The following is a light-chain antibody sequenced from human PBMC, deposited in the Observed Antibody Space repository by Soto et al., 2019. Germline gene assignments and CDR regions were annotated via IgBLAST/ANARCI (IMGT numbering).Light chain of an antibody. CDR3: QSYDSSTHVV. J-gene: IGLJ2*01. CDR2: EDN. Sequence: NFMLTQPHCVSESPGKTVTISCTRSSGSIASNYVQWYQQRPGSSPTTVIYEDNQRPSGVPDRFSGSIDSSSNSASLTISGLKTEDEADYYCQSYDSSTHVVFGGGTQLTVL. CDR1: SGSIASNY. V-gene: IGLV6-57*01.